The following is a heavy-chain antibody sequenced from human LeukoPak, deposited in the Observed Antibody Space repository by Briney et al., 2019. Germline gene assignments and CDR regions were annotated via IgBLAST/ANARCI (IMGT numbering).Heavy chain of an antibody. V-gene: IGHV4-34*01. CDR1: GGSFSGYY. CDR3: ARDRYSYGSGAFFDY. Sequence: SETLSLTCAVYGGSFSGYYWSWIRQPPGKGLEWIGEINHSGSTNYNPSLKGRVTISVDTSKNQFSLKLSSVTAADTAVYYCARDRYSYGSGAFFDYWGQGTLVTVSS. CDR2: INHSGST. J-gene: IGHJ4*02. D-gene: IGHD5-18*01.